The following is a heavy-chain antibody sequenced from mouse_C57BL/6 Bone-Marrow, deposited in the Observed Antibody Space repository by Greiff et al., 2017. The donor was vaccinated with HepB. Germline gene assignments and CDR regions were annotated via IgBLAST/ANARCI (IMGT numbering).Heavy chain of an antibody. D-gene: IGHD1-1*01. CDR3: ASPYYYGSSYV. CDR1: GYTFTSYG. J-gene: IGHJ3*01. CDR2: IYPRSGNT. Sequence: VMLVESGAELARPGASVKLSCKASGYTFTSYGISWVKQRTGQGLEWIGEIYPRSGNTYYNEKFKGKATLTADKSSSTAYMELRSLTSEDSAVYFCASPYYYGSSYVWGQGTLVTVSA. V-gene: IGHV1-81*01.